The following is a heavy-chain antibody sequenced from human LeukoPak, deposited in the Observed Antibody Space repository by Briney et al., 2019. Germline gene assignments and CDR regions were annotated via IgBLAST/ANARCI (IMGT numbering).Heavy chain of an antibody. D-gene: IGHD3-22*01. CDR2: IYYSGST. V-gene: IGHV4-59*01. J-gene: IGHJ6*03. Sequence: SETLSLTCTVSGGSISSYYWSWIRQPPGKGLEWIGYIYYSGSTNYNPSLKSRVAISVDTSKNQFSLKLSSVTAADTAVYYCARVDYYYDSSGYSRGYYYYYYMDVWGKGTTVTISS. CDR3: ARVDYYYDSSGYSRGYYYYYYMDV. CDR1: GGSISSYY.